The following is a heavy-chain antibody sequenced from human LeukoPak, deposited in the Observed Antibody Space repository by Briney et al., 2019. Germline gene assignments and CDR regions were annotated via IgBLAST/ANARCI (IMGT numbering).Heavy chain of an antibody. CDR1: GGSISSGGYY. CDR3: ARDTAMVNAHYFDY. J-gene: IGHJ4*02. CDR2: IYHSGST. Sequence: SETLSLTCTVSGGSISSGGYYWSWIRQHPGKGLEWIGYIYHSGSTYYNPSLKSRVTISVDTPKNQFSLKLSSVTAADTAVYYCARDTAMVNAHYFDYWGQGTLVTVSS. D-gene: IGHD5-18*01. V-gene: IGHV4-31*02.